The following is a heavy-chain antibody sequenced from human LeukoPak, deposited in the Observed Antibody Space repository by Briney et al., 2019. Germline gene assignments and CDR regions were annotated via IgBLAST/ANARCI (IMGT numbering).Heavy chain of an antibody. Sequence: ASVKVSCKASGYTFTGYYMHWVRQAPGQGLEWMGWINPSGGSTSYAQKFQGRVTMTRDTSTSTVYMELSNLRSEDTAVYYCARMHSSSWYHFDYWGQGTLVTVSS. CDR3: ARMHSSSWYHFDY. J-gene: IGHJ4*02. CDR1: GYTFTGYY. V-gene: IGHV1-46*01. D-gene: IGHD6-13*01. CDR2: INPSGGST.